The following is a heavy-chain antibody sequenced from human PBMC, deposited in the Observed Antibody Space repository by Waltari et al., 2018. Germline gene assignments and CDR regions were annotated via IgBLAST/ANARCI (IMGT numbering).Heavy chain of an antibody. CDR3: ARHLYSNYADYYYYYMDV. CDR2: IDYSGST. Sequence: QLQLQESGPGLVKPSETLSLTCTVSGGSLSSSSYYWGWIRQPPGKGLEWIGSIDYSGSTYYNPSLKSRVTISVDTSKNQFSLKLSSVTAADTAVYYCARHLYSNYADYYYYYMDVWGKGTTVTVSS. J-gene: IGHJ6*03. CDR1: GGSLSSSSYY. V-gene: IGHV4-39*01. D-gene: IGHD4-4*01.